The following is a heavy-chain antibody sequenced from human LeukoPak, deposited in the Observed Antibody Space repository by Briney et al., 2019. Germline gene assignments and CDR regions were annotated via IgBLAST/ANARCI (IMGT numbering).Heavy chain of an antibody. J-gene: IGHJ4*02. CDR1: GFTFSNAW. CDR2: IKSKTDGETT. Sequence: GGSLRLSCAASGFTFSNAWMSWVRQAPGKGLEWVGRIKSKTDGETTDYAAPVKGRFTISRDDSKNTLYLQMNSLKTEDTAVYYCTTDPPDYWGQGTLVTVSS. V-gene: IGHV3-15*01. CDR3: TTDPPDY.